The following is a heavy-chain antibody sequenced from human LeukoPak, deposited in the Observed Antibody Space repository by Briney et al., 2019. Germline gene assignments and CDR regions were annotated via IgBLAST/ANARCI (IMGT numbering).Heavy chain of an antibody. J-gene: IGHJ4*02. D-gene: IGHD6-19*01. Sequence: PSETLSLTCTVSGGSTSSYYWSWIRQPPGKGLEWIGYICYSGSTNYNPSLKSRLTISIDTSKNQFSLKLSSVTAADTAVYYCARHSGAGTGFVYWGQGTLVTVSS. CDR1: GGSTSSYY. V-gene: IGHV4-59*08. CDR3: ARHSGAGTGFVY. CDR2: ICYSGST.